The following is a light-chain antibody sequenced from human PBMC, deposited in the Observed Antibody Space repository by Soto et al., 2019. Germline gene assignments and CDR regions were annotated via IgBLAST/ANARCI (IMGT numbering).Light chain of an antibody. V-gene: IGLV2-8*01. CDR1: SSDVGGYNY. J-gene: IGLJ2*01. CDR2: EVS. Sequence: QSVLTQPPSASGSPGQSVTISCTGTSSDVGGYNYVSWYQQHPGKAPKLMIYEVSKRPSGVPDRFSGSKSGTSASLAISGLRSEDEANYYCAACDDDLSALRFGGGTKVPVL. CDR3: AACDDDLSALR.